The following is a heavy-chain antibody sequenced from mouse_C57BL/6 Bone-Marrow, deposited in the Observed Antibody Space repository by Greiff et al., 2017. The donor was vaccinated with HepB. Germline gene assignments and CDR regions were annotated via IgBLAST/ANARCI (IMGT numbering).Heavy chain of an antibody. Sequence: QVQLQQPGAELVMPGASVKLSCKASGYTFTSYWMHWVKQRPGQGLEWIGEIDPSDSYTNYNQKFKGKATLTVDKSSSTAYMQLSSLTSEDSAVYYCERGGGWLLAWFAYWGQGTLVTVSA. CDR2: IDPSDSYT. J-gene: IGHJ3*01. D-gene: IGHD2-3*01. V-gene: IGHV1-69*01. CDR3: ERGGGWLLAWFAY. CDR1: GYTFTSYW.